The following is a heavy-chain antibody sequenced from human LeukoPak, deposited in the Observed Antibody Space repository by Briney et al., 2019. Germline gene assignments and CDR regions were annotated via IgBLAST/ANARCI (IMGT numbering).Heavy chain of an antibody. CDR1: GYTFSNYG. J-gene: IGHJ3*02. CDR2: ISTYNGHT. Sequence: ASVKVSCKASGYTFSNYGITWVRQAPGQGLEWMGWISTYNGHTNYAQKLQGRVTVTTDTSTSISYMKLRSLRSDDTAVYYCTREATGDAFDIWGQGTMVTVSS. D-gene: IGHD5-12*01. CDR3: TREATGDAFDI. V-gene: IGHV1-18*01.